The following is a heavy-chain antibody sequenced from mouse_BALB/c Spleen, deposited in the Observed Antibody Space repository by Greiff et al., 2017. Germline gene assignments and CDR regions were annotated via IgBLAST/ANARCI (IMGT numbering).Heavy chain of an antibody. Sequence: EVQLQESGAELVKPGASVKLSCTASGFNIKDTYMHWVKQRPEQGLEWIGRIDPANGNTKYDPKFQGKATITADTSSNTAYLQLSSLTSEDTAVYYCARSDYDYDGDYWGQGTTLTVSS. CDR1: GFNIKDTY. J-gene: IGHJ2*01. D-gene: IGHD2-4*01. V-gene: IGHV14-3*02. CDR3: ARSDYDYDGDY. CDR2: IDPANGNT.